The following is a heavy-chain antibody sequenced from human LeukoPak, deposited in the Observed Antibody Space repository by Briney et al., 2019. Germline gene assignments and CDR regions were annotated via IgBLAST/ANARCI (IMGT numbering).Heavy chain of an antibody. V-gene: IGHV3-53*01. CDR3: ARGQYYDYVWGSYRGTNYFDY. CDR1: GSTVSSNY. Sequence: PGGSLRLSCAASGSTVSSNYMSWVRQAPGKGLEWVSVIYSGGSTYYADSVKGRFTISRDNSKNTLYLQMNSLRAEDTAVYYCARGQYYDYVWGSYRGTNYFDYWGRGTLVTVSS. J-gene: IGHJ4*02. CDR2: IYSGGST. D-gene: IGHD3-16*02.